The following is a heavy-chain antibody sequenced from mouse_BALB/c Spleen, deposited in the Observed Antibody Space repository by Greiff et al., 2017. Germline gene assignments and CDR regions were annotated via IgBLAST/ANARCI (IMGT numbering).Heavy chain of an antibody. CDR3: ARHRRRYDYDGRDDD. D-gene: IGHD2-4*01. CDR1: GFTFSSYG. CDR2: ISSGGSYT. V-gene: IGHV5-6*01. J-gene: IGHJ2*01. Sequence: EVQRVESGGDLVKPGGSLKLSCAASGFTFSSYGMSWVRQTPDKRLEWVATISSGGSYTYYPDSVKGRFTISRDNAKNTLYLQMSSLKSEDTAMYYCARHRRRYDYDGRDDDWGQGTTLTVSS.